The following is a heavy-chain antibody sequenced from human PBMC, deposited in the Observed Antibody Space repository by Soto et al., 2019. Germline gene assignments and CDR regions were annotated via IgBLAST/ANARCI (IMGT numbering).Heavy chain of an antibody. J-gene: IGHJ6*03. CDR1: GFTFSSYA. CDR3: AKGTDYSNYLGYYYYYYMDV. V-gene: IGHV3-23*01. Sequence: GGSLRLSCAASGFTFSSYAMSWVRQAPGKGLEWVSAISGSGGSTYYADSVKGRFTISRDNSKNKLYLQMNSLRAEDTAVYYCAKGTDYSNYLGYYYYYYMDVWGKGTTVTVSS. D-gene: IGHD4-4*01. CDR2: ISGSGGST.